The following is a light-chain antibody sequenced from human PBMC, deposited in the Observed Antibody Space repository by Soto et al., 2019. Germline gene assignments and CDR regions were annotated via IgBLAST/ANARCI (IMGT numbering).Light chain of an antibody. CDR3: SSYTTDSTLV. CDR2: EVA. CDR1: SRDIAAYNY. Sequence: QSALTQPASVSGSPGQSITISCTGTSRDIAAYNYVTWYQQHPGKAPKLIIYEVANRPSGISGRFSGSKSGNTASLTISGLQTDDEADYFCSSYTTDSTLVFGGGTKLTVL. V-gene: IGLV2-14*01. J-gene: IGLJ2*01.